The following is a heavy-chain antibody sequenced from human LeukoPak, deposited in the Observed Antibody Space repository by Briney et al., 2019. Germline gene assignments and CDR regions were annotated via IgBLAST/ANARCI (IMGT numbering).Heavy chain of an antibody. V-gene: IGHV4-59*01. J-gene: IGHJ5*02. CDR3: ARVLYRYCSSTSCYYNWFDP. CDR1: GGSISSYY. CDR2: IYYSGST. Sequence: SETLSLTCTVSGGSISSYYWSWLRQPAGKGLEWIGYIYYSGSTNYNPSLKSRVTISVDTSKNQFSLKLSSVTAADTAVYYCARVLYRYCSSTSCYYNWFDPWGQGTLVTVSS. D-gene: IGHD2-2*01.